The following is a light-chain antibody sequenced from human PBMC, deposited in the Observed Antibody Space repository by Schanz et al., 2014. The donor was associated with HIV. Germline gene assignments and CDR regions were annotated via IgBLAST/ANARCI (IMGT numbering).Light chain of an antibody. CDR2: ATS. J-gene: IGKJ5*01. CDR1: LDISSY. CDR3: QQSYSTPIT. Sequence: IQLTQSPSSLSASVGDRVTITCRASLDISSYLAWYQQKPGKAPNLLIFATSTLQSGVPSRFSGSGSGTEFTLTISSLQPEDFATYYCQQSYSTPITFGQGTRLEIK. V-gene: IGKV1-9*01.